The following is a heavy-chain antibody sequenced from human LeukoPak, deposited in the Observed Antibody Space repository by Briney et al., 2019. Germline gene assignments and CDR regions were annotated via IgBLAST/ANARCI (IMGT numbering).Heavy chain of an antibody. J-gene: IGHJ4*02. CDR2: VIPIFGTA. V-gene: IGHV1-69*05. CDR3: ASPDYGDYAYFDY. D-gene: IGHD4-17*01. CDR1: GGTFTSYA. Sequence: EASVKVSCTASGGTFTSYAISWVRQAPGQGLEWMGGVIPIFGTANYAQKFQGRVTITTDESTSTAYMELSSLRSEDTAVYYCASPDYGDYAYFDYWGQGTLVTVSS.